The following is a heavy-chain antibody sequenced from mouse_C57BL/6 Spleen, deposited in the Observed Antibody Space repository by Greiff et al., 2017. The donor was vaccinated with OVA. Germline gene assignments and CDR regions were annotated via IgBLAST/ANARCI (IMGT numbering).Heavy chain of an antibody. J-gene: IGHJ1*03. CDR2: ISYDGSN. Sequence: EVQLVESGPGLVKPSQSLSLTCSVTGYSITSGYYWNWIRQFPGNKLEWMGYISYDGSNNYNPSLKNRISITRDTSKNQFFLKLNSVTTEDTATYYCAIHYGSLYFDVWGTGTTVTVSS. CDR3: AIHYGSLYFDV. V-gene: IGHV3-6*01. D-gene: IGHD1-1*01. CDR1: GYSITSGYY.